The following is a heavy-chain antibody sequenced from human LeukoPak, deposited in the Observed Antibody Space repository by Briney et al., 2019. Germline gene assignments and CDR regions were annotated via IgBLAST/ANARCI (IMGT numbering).Heavy chain of an antibody. J-gene: IGHJ3*02. CDR2: ISGSSNYI. D-gene: IGHD2-21*01. CDR3: ARDESGDNDAFDI. CDR1: GFTFSDYT. V-gene: IGHV3-21*01. Sequence: GGSLRLSCAASGFTFSDYTMNWVRLAPGKGLEWVSSISGSSNYIYYADSVKGRFTISRGNAKNSLYLQMNSPRVEDTAVYYCARDESGDNDAFDIWGQGTMVTVSS.